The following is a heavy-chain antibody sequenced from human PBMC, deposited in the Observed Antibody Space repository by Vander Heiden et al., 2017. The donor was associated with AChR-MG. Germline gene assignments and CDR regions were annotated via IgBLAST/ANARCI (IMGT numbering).Heavy chain of an antibody. Sequence: QVQLVQSGAEVKKPGSSVKVSCKASGGTFSSYAISWVRQAPGQGLEWMGGIIPILGTANYAQKFQGRVTITADESTSTAYMELSSLRSEDTAVYYCARGSNYGSGSYYRPDYYYYYMDVWGKGTTVTVSS. CDR2: IIPILGTA. D-gene: IGHD3-10*01. J-gene: IGHJ6*03. CDR1: GGTFSSYA. CDR3: ARGSNYGSGSYYRPDYYYYYMDV. V-gene: IGHV1-69*01.